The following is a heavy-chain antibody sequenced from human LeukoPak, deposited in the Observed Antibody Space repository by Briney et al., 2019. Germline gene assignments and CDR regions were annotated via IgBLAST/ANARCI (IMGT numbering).Heavy chain of an antibody. J-gene: IGHJ4*02. Sequence: KPSETLSFTCTVSGGSISSYYWSWIRQPPGKGLEWIGYIYYSGSTNYNPSLKSRVTISVDTSKNQFSLKLSSVTAADTAVYYCARVHLDYGLYYFDYWGQGTLVTVSS. D-gene: IGHD4-17*01. CDR2: IYYSGST. V-gene: IGHV4-59*01. CDR3: ARVHLDYGLYYFDY. CDR1: GGSISSYY.